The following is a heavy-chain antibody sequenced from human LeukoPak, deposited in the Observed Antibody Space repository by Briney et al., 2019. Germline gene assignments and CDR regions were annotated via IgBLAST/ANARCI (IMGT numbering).Heavy chain of an antibody. Sequence: PGGSLRLSCAASGFTFSSYSVNWVRQAPGKGLEWVSSISSRSSYIYYADSVKGRFTISRDNAKNSLYLQMNSLRAEDTAVYYCARSITMIASDFDIWGQGTMVTVSS. V-gene: IGHV3-21*01. J-gene: IGHJ3*02. D-gene: IGHD3-22*01. CDR2: ISSRSSYI. CDR3: ARSITMIASDFDI. CDR1: GFTFSSYS.